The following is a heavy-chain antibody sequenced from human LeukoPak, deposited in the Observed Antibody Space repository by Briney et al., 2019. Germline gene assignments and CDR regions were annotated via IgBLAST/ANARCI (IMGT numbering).Heavy chain of an antibody. CDR2: INTDGFST. J-gene: IGHJ4*02. CDR1: GFISSSYW. D-gene: IGHD6-13*01. CDR3: ARDSHSSSWYSEFDY. Sequence: HPGGSLRLSCAASGFISSSYWMHWVRQPPGKGLVYIACINTDGFSTSYADSVKGRFTISRDNAKNSLYLQMNSLRAEDTAVYYCARDSHSSSWYSEFDYWGQGTLVTVSS. V-gene: IGHV3-74*01.